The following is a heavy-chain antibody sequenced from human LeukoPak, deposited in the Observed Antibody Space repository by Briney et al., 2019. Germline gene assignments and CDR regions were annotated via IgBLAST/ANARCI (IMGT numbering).Heavy chain of an antibody. D-gene: IGHD1-14*01. CDR1: GFTFSNYW. CDR3: ARANPADFDL. V-gene: IGHV3-74*01. Sequence: GGSLRLSCAASGFTFSNYWIHWVRQAPGKGLVWVSRINRDGGMTYADFVKGRFTISRDNAKSTVYLQMNSPRDEDTGVYYCARANPADFDLWGRGTVVAVSS. J-gene: IGHJ2*01. CDR2: INRDGGMT.